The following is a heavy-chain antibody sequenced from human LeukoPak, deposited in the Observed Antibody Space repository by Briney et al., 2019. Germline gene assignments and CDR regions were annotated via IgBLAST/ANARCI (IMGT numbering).Heavy chain of an antibody. J-gene: IGHJ4*02. CDR2: IKKKTDGGTA. CDR1: GFTFNDAW. CDR3: AKDLSPGHY. Sequence: GGSLRLSCAASGFTFNDAWMNWVRQAPGKGLEWVGRIKKKTDGGTADYAAPVKGRFTISRDDSKNMLYLQMNSLRAEDTAVYYCAKDLSPGHYWGQGTLVTVSS. V-gene: IGHV3-15*07. D-gene: IGHD2/OR15-2a*01.